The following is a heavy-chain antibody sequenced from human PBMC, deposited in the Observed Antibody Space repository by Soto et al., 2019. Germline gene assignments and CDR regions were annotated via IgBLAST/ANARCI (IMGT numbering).Heavy chain of an antibody. CDR1: GFTFSSYS. V-gene: IGHV3-21*01. CDR2: ISSSSSYI. CDR3: ARVETYYYDSSGYSLFDY. D-gene: IGHD3-22*01. J-gene: IGHJ4*02. Sequence: GGSLRLSCAASGFTFSSYSMNWVRQAPGKGLEWVSSISSSSSYIYYADSVKGRFTISRDNAKNSLYLQMNSLRAEDTAVYYCARVETYYYDSSGYSLFDYWGQGTLVTVSS.